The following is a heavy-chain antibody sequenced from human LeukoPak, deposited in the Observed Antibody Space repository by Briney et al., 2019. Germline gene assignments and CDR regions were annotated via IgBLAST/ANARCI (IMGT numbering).Heavy chain of an antibody. Sequence: GGSLRLSCAASGFTFSSYAMSWVRQAPRKGLEWVSAISGSGDSTYYADSVKGRFTISRDNPKNTVYLQMNSLRVEDTAVYFCAKDNPVCDSWGQGTLVTVSS. V-gene: IGHV3-23*01. J-gene: IGHJ5*02. CDR1: GFTFSSYA. CDR3: AKDNPVCDS. D-gene: IGHD2-21*01. CDR2: ISGSGDST.